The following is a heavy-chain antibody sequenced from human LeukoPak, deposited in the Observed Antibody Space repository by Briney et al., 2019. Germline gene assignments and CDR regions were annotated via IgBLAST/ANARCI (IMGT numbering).Heavy chain of an antibody. D-gene: IGHD3-9*01. CDR3: AKEYYDILTGLYYGMDV. V-gene: IGHV3-30*18. CDR1: GFTFSSYG. J-gene: IGHJ6*04. CDR2: ISYDGSNK. Sequence: GRSLRLSCAASGFTFSSYGMHWVRQAPGRGLEWVAVISYDGSNKYYADSVKGRFTISRDNSKNTLYLQMNSLRAEDTAVYYCAKEYYDILTGLYYGMDVWGKGTTVTVSS.